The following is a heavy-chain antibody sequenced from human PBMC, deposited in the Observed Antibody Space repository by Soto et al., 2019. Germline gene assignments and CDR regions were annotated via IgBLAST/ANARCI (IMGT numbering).Heavy chain of an antibody. V-gene: IGHV3-64*01. CDR3: ASMGSSGYWFDY. CDR1: GFTFSSYA. J-gene: IGHJ4*02. D-gene: IGHD3-22*01. CDR2: ISSNGGST. Sequence: EVQLVESGGGLVQPGGSLRLSCAASGFTFSSYAMHWVRQAPGKGLEYVSAISSNGGSTYYANSVKGRFTIYRDNSKYSLYLQMGSLRAEDMAVYYCASMGSSGYWFDYWGQGSLVTVSS.